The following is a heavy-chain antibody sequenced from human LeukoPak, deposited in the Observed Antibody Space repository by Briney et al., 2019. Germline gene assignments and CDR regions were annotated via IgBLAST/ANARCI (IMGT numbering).Heavy chain of an antibody. D-gene: IGHD3-16*01. CDR2: IYRSGSI. V-gene: IGHV3-66*01. CDR1: GFTVTVNY. CDR3: AADFYTSYHLGY. Sequence: GGSLRLSCAVSGFTVTVNYMSWVRQAPGKGLEWVSIIYRSGSISYADSVKGRFIISRDSSTSTLSLQMTSLRAEDTAVYYCAADFYTSYHLGYWGQGTLVTVSS. J-gene: IGHJ4*02.